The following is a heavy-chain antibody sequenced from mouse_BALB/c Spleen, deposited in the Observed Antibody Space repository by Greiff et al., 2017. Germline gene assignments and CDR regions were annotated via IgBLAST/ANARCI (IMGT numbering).Heavy chain of an antibody. CDR3: ARGGGDFDY. CDR1: GFTFSSYA. J-gene: IGHJ2*01. Sequence: EVQGVESGGGLVKPGGSLKLSCAASGFTFSSYAMSWVRQTPEKRLEWVASISSGGSTYYPDSVKGRFTISRDNARNILYLQMSSLRSEDTAMYYCARGGGDFDYWGQGTTLTVSS. CDR2: ISSGGST. V-gene: IGHV5-6-5*01.